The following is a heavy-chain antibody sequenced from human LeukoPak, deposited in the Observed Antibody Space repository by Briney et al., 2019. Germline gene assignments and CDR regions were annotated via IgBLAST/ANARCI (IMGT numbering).Heavy chain of an antibody. CDR1: VRTFNNYS. Sequence: ASVTVSYKPSVRTFNNYSISWVRQAPGQGLEWLGGIISISPTATFAPNFQDRVTMTMDESTTTAFMELSSLSSNDTAVYYCARGRVSGTTLISWFDTWGQGTLVTVSS. CDR2: IISISPTA. J-gene: IGHJ5*02. CDR3: ARGRVSGTTLISWFDT. D-gene: IGHD1/OR15-1a*01. V-gene: IGHV1-69*05.